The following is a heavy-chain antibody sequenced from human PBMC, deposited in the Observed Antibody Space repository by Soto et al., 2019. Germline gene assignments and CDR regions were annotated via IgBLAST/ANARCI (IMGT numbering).Heavy chain of an antibody. CDR2: VHHSGST. V-gene: IGHV4-38-2*01. CDR3: ARGGLAVAAAGWFDP. Sequence: SETLSLTCAVSGYSISSGYHWGWIRQPPGKGLEWLGSVHHSGSTYYNPSLKSRVTISVDTSKNQFSLKLSSVTAADTAVYYCARGGLAVAAAGWFDPWGQGTLVTVSA. D-gene: IGHD6-19*01. J-gene: IGHJ5*02. CDR1: GYSISSGYH.